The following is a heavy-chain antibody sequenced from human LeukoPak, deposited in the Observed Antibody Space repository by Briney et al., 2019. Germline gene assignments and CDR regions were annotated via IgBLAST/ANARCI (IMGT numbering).Heavy chain of an antibody. V-gene: IGHV1-2*02. D-gene: IGHD2-2*01. CDR1: GYTFTGYY. CDR2: INPNSGGT. CDR3: ARDGPAARSHYYFYYMDV. Sequence: GASVKVSCKASGYTFTGYYMHWVRQAPGQGLEWIGWINPNSGGTNYAQKFQGRVTMTRDTSISTAYMELSRLRSDDTAVYYCARDGPAARSHYYFYYMDVWGKGTTDTVSS. J-gene: IGHJ6*03.